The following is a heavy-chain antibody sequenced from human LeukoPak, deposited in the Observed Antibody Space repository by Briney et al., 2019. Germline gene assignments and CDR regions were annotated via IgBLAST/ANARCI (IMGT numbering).Heavy chain of an antibody. CDR3: ARGSITMIVA. J-gene: IGHJ5*02. V-gene: IGHV4-59*01. CDR1: GGSISSYY. Sequence: PSETLSLTCTVSGGSISSYYWSRIRQPPGKGLEWIGYIYYSGSTNYNPSLKSRVTISVDTSKNQFSLKLSSVTAADTAVYYCARGSITMIVAWGQGTLVTVSS. CDR2: IYYSGST. D-gene: IGHD3-22*01.